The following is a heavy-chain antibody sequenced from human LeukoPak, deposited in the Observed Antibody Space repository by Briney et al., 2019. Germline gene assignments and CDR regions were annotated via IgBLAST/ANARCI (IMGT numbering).Heavy chain of an antibody. V-gene: IGHV3-73*01. J-gene: IGHJ4*02. CDR2: IRSKANTYAT. CDR3: TRLDDTGASYKVGFDY. Sequence: PGGSLRLSCAASGFSFSGSAMHWVRQAAGKGLEWVGRIRSKANTYATAYSASLKGRFTISRDDSKNTAYLQMNSLNTEDTAVYYCTRLDDTGASYKVGFDYWGQGTLVTVSS. D-gene: IGHD2-8*02. CDR1: GFSFSGSA.